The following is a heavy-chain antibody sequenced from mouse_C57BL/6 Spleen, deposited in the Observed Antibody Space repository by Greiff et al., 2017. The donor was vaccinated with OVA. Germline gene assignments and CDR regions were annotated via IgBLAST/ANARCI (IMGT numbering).Heavy chain of an antibody. CDR2: IYPGDGDT. D-gene: IGHD2-2*01. CDR1: GYAFSSSW. J-gene: IGHJ2*01. V-gene: IGHV1-82*01. CDR3: ARADGYDEYYFDY. Sequence: LVESGPELVKPGASVKISCKASGYAFSSSWMNWVKQRPGKGLEWIGRIYPGDGDTNYNGKFKGKATLTADKSSSTAYMQLSSLTSEDSAVYFCARADGYDEYYFDYWGQGTTLTVSS.